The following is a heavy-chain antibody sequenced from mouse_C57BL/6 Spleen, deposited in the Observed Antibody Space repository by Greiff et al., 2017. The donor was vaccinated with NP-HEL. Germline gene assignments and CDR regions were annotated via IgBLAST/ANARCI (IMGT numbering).Heavy chain of an antibody. CDR1: GFTFSSYG. Sequence: DVKLVESGGDLVKPGGSLKLSCAASGFTFSSYGMSWVRQTPDKRLEWVATISSGGSYTYYPDSVKGRFTISRDNAKNTLYLQMSSLKSEDTAMYYCARQKFITTVVDWYFDVWGTGTTVTVSS. CDR3: ARQKFITTVVDWYFDV. CDR2: ISSGGSYT. V-gene: IGHV5-6*02. D-gene: IGHD1-1*01. J-gene: IGHJ1*03.